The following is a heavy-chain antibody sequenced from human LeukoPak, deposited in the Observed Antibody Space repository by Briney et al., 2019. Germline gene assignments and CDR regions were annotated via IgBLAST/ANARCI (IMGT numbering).Heavy chain of an antibody. D-gene: IGHD5-24*01. CDR2: IYFSGSS. Sequence: SETLSLTCTVSGGSISNYYWSWIRQPPGKGLEWIGYIYFSGSSNQNPSLRSRVTMSVDTSKNQFSLKLSSVTAAATAVYYCARHVRSGYNLLDYWGQGTLVTVSS. V-gene: IGHV4-59*08. CDR3: ARHVRSGYNLLDY. CDR1: GGSISNYY. J-gene: IGHJ4*02.